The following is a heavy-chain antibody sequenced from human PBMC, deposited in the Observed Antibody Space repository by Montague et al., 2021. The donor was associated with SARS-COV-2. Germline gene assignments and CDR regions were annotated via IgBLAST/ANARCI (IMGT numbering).Heavy chain of an antibody. CDR2: THYRSRWSN. J-gene: IGHJ4*02. Sequence: CAISGDSVSSNSATRHWIRQSPSRGLEWLGRTHYRSRWSNDYAVSVRSRIIINPDTSTNQFSLQLSSVTPEDTAVYFCARERWAVGVSFDYWGQGTLVTVSS. CDR3: ARERWAVGVSFDY. D-gene: IGHD1-26*01. V-gene: IGHV6-1*01. CDR1: GDSVSSNSAT.